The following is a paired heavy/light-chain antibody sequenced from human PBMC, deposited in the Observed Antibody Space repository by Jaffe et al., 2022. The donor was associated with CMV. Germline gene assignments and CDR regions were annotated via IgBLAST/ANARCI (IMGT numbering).Light chain of an antibody. CDR2: RNN. Sequence: QSVLTQPPSASGTPGQRVTISCSGSSSNIGSNYVYWYQQLPGTAPKLLIYRNNQRPSGVPDRFSGSKSGTSASLAISGLRSEDEADYYCAAWDDSLSVYWVFGGGTKLTVL. CDR3: AAWDDSLSVYWV. V-gene: IGLV1-47*01. J-gene: IGLJ3*02. CDR1: SSNIGSNY.
Heavy chain of an antibody. CDR1: GFTFSNAW. J-gene: IGHJ4*02. D-gene: IGHD1-26*01. Sequence: EVQLVESGGGLVKPGGSLRLSCAASGFTFSNAWMSWVRQAPGKGLEWVGRIKSKTDGGTTDYAAPVKGRFTISRDDSKNTLYLQMNSLKTEDTAVYYCTTGFSSIVGATFRGEVDYWGQGTLVTVSS. V-gene: IGHV3-15*01. CDR2: IKSKTDGGTT. CDR3: TTGFSSIVGATFRGEVDY.